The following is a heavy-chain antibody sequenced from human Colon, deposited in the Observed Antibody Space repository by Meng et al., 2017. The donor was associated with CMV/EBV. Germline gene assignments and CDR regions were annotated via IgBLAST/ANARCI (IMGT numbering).Heavy chain of an antibody. J-gene: IGHJ4*02. D-gene: IGHD3-3*01. Sequence: ASVKVSCKAAGNTFIDYYMHWVRQAPGQGLEWMGWINPKNGATNYDQKFQDRVTVTRDTSITTVYMELNRLRLDDTAVYFCARGFDFWRGSDFDYWGQGTSVTVSS. CDR2: INPKNGAT. V-gene: IGHV1-2*02. CDR3: ARGFDFWRGSDFDY. CDR1: GNTFIDYY.